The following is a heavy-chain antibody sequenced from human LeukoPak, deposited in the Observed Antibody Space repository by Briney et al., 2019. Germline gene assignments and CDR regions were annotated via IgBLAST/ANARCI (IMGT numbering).Heavy chain of an antibody. V-gene: IGHV1-2*06. Sequence: ASVKVSCKASGYTFTGYYMHWVRQAPGQGLEWMGRINPNSGGTNYAQKFQGGVTMTRDTSISTAYMELSSLRSDDTAVYYCARPHTVLYNWFDPWGQGTLVTVSS. J-gene: IGHJ5*02. D-gene: IGHD4-11*01. CDR2: INPNSGGT. CDR3: ARPHTVLYNWFDP. CDR1: GYTFTGYY.